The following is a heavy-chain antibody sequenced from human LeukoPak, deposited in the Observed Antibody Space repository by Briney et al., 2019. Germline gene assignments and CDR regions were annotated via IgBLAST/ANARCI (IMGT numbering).Heavy chain of an antibody. V-gene: IGHV1-8*01. J-gene: IGHJ6*03. Sequence: ASVKVSCKASGYTFTSYDINWVRQATGQGLEWMGWMNPNSGNTGCAQKFQGRVTMTRNTSISTAYMELSSLRSEDTAVYYCARGLTVAGVYYYYYYYMDVWGKGTTVTVSS. CDR1: GYTFTSYD. D-gene: IGHD6-19*01. CDR2: MNPNSGNT. CDR3: ARGLTVAGVYYYYYYYMDV.